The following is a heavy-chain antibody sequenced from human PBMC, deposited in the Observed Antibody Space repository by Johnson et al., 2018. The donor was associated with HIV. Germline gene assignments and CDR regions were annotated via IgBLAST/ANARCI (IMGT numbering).Heavy chain of an antibody. D-gene: IGHD1-1*01. Sequence: VQLVESGGGVVQPGRSLRLSCAVSGFTFSSFGMHWVRQAPGKGLEWVSVIYSGGDTYYSDSVMGRFTISRDTSKNTLYLQMNSLRGDDTAVYYCARETRRYNWNVDGSSFDIWGQGTMVTVSS. J-gene: IGHJ3*02. V-gene: IGHV3-66*01. CDR1: GFTFSSFG. CDR3: ARETRRYNWNVDGSSFDI. CDR2: IYSGGDT.